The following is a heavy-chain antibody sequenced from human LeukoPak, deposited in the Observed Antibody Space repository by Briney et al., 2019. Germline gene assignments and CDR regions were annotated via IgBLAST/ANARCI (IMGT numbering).Heavy chain of an antibody. D-gene: IGHD4-23*01. CDR2: IIPIFGTA. CDR1: GGTFSSYA. Sequence: ASVKVSCKASGGTFSSYAISWVRQAPGQGLEWMGGIIPIFGTANYAQKFQGRVTITADKSTSTAYMELSSLRSEDTAVYYCARALGGGNGSYYYYYMDVWGKGTTVTISS. V-gene: IGHV1-69*06. CDR3: ARALGGGNGSYYYYYMDV. J-gene: IGHJ6*03.